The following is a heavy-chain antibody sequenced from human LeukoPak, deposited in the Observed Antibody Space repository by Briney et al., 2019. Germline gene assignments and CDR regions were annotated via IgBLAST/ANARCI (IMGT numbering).Heavy chain of an antibody. CDR1: GYTFTSYA. CDR2: INTNTGNP. D-gene: IGHD3-22*01. Sequence: ASVNVSYKPSGYTFTSYAMNWVRQAPGQGLEWMGWINTNTGNPTYPQGFTGRFVFSLETSVSTAYLQISSLKAEDTAVYYCARGPTYSSGYRFDYWGQGTLVTVSS. CDR3: ARGPTYSSGYRFDY. V-gene: IGHV7-4-1*02. J-gene: IGHJ4*02.